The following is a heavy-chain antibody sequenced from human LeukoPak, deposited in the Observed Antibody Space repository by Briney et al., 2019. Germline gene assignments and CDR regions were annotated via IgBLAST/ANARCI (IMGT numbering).Heavy chain of an antibody. Sequence: GGPLRLSCSASGSSFTSYIINWVRQAPGKGLEWVSFISSSSAFIYYADSVKGRFTISRDNAKNSLFLQMNSLRAEDTAVYYCARAIGYCGSTSCYGGHMDVWGKGTTVTVSS. CDR3: ARAIGYCGSTSCYGGHMDV. CDR1: GSSFTSYI. CDR2: ISSSSAFI. V-gene: IGHV3-21*01. D-gene: IGHD2-2*01. J-gene: IGHJ6*03.